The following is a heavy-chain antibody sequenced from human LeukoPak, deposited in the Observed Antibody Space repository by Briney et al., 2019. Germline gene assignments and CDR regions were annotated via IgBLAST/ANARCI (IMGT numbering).Heavy chain of an antibody. D-gene: IGHD4-17*01. CDR2: INSDGSSR. CDR1: GFTFSSYW. Sequence: QPGGSLRLSCAASGFTFSSYWMHWVRQAPGKGLVWVSRINSDGSSRSYADSVKGRFTISRDNAKNTLYLQMNSLRAEDTAVYYCVDYGRGDAFDIWGQGTMVTVSS. CDR3: VDYGRGDAFDI. V-gene: IGHV3-74*01. J-gene: IGHJ3*02.